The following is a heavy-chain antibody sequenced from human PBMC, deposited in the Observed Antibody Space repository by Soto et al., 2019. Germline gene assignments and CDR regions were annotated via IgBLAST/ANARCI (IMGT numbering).Heavy chain of an antibody. CDR1: GYTFTSYG. CDR3: ARGGPGYGDYVEEDYFDY. V-gene: IGHV1-18*01. J-gene: IGHJ4*02. Sequence: GASVKVSCKASGYTFTSYGISWVRQAPGQGLEWMGWISAYNGNTNYAQKLQGRVTMTTDTSTSTAYMELRSLRSDDTAVYYCARGGPGYGDYVEEDYFDYWGQGTLVTVSS. D-gene: IGHD4-17*01. CDR2: ISAYNGNT.